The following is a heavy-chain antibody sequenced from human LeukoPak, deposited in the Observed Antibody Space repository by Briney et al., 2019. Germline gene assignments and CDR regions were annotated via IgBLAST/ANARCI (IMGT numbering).Heavy chain of an antibody. D-gene: IGHD4-17*01. CDR3: ARMPHGVYLGSGTELDY. V-gene: IGHV2-70*11. CDR2: IDWNDDK. CDR1: GFSLSTIGMC. Sequence: ESGPTLVKPTQTLTLTCTFSGFSLSTIGMCVSWIRQPPGRALEWLARIDWNDDKYYSTSLKTRLTVSKDTSKNQVVLTVTNMDPVDTAAYYCARMPHGVYLGSGTELDYWGQGALVTVSS. J-gene: IGHJ4*02.